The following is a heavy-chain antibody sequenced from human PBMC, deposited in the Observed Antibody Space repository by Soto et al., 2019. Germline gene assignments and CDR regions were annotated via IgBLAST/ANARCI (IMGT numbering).Heavy chain of an antibody. CDR2: IYYSGST. V-gene: IGHV4-59*08. CDR3: ARGGGSYYLLSFAY. CDR1: GGSISSYY. D-gene: IGHD1-26*01. Sequence: QVQLQESGPGLVKPSETLSLTCTVSGGSISSYYWSWIRQPPGKGLEWIGYIYYSGSTNYNPSLRSRVTISVDTSKNRFSLKLSSVTAADTAVYYCARGGGSYYLLSFAYWGQGTLVTVSS. J-gene: IGHJ4*02.